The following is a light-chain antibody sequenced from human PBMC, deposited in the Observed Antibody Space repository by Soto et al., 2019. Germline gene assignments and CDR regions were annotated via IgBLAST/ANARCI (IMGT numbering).Light chain of an antibody. CDR1: SSDVGDYNS. J-gene: IGLJ3*02. CDR3: SSYTSISTWA. V-gene: IGLV2-14*01. Sequence: QSALTQPASVSGSPGQSITISCTGTSSDVGDYNSVSWYQHHPGKAPKLMIYEVRNRPSGVSIRFSGSKSGNTASLTISGLQAEDEADYYCSSYTSISTWAFGGGTKLTVL. CDR2: EVR.